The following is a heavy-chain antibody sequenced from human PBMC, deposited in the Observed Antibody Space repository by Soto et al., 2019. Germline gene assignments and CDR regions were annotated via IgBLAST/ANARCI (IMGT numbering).Heavy chain of an antibody. CDR1: GFTFSSFG. CDR3: ALDASYYSIWSGYFPSRNGMDV. D-gene: IGHD3-3*01. Sequence: QVQVVESGGGVVQPGRSLRLSCAASGFTFSSFGMHWVRQAPGKGLEWVSLIWYDGSKKSYGDSVKGRFTISRDNFRNTVYLQVNSLRADDTAVYYCALDASYYSIWSGYFPSRNGMDVWGQGTTVTVSS. CDR2: IWYDGSKK. V-gene: IGHV3-33*01. J-gene: IGHJ6*02.